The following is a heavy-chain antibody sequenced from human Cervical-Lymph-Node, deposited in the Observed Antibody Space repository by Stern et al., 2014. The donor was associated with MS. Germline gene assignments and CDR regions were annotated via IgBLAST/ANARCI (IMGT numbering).Heavy chain of an antibody. CDR2: VYYSGIT. V-gene: IGHV4-39*02. CDR1: GGSITNRDY. D-gene: IGHD4-11*01. Sequence: QVQLQESGPGLVKPSETLSLTCTVSGGSITNRDYWGWIRQSPGKGLEWIGSVYYSGITHYRPSLKSRATISIDTSSHQVFPRLSSVTATDTAVYFCARGVTAVTNYVPNWCFDLWGRGTLVTVSS. J-gene: IGHJ2*01. CDR3: ARGVTAVTNYVPNWCFDL.